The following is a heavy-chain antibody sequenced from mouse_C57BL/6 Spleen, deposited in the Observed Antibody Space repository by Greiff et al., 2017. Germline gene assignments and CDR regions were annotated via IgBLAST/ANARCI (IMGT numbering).Heavy chain of an antibody. CDR2: IHPNSGST. J-gene: IGHJ3*01. CDR1: GYTFTSYW. V-gene: IGHV1-64*01. Sequence: QVQLQQPGAELVKPGASVKLSCKASGYTFTSYWMHWVKQRPGPGLEWIGMIHPNSGSTNYNEKFKSKATLTVDKSSSTAYMQLSSLTSEDAAVXYCARERDYYSNWFAYWGQGTLVTVSA. D-gene: IGHD2-5*01. CDR3: ARERDYYSNWFAY.